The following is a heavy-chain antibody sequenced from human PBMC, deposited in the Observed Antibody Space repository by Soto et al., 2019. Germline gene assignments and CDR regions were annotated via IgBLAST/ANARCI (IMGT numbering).Heavy chain of an antibody. D-gene: IGHD3-22*01. CDR2: INPNSGGT. CDR1: GYTFTGYY. J-gene: IGHJ4*02. V-gene: IGHV1-2*04. Sequence: ASVKVSCKASGYTFTGYYMHWVRQAPGQGLEWMGWINPNSGGTNYAQKFQGWVTMTRDTSISTAYMELSRLRSDDTAVYYCARENYDSSGYYYDYWGQGTLVTVSS. CDR3: ARENYDSSGYYYDY.